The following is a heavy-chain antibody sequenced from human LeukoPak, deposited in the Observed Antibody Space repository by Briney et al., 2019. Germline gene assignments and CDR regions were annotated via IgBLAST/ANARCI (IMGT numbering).Heavy chain of an antibody. V-gene: IGHV5-51*01. CDR3: ARRKGFGDSSWYLGEFDY. J-gene: IGHJ4*02. CDR1: GYSFTSYW. CDR2: IYPGDSDT. D-gene: IGHD6-13*01. Sequence: GESLKISCKGSGYSFTSYWIGWVRQMPGKGLEWMGIIYPGDSDTRYSPSFQGQVTISADKSISTAYLQWSSLKASDTAMYYCARRKGFGDSSWYLGEFDYWGQGTLVTVSS.